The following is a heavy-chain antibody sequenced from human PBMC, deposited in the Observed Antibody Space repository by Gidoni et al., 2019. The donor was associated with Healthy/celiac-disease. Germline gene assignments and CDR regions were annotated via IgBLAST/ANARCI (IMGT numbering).Heavy chain of an antibody. CDR1: GGSFSGYY. Sequence: QVQLQQWGAGLLKPSETLSLTCAVYGGSFSGYYWSWIRQPPGKGLEWIGEINHSGSTNYNPSLKSRVTISVDTSKNQFSLKLSSVTAADTAVYYCASFGTTFGGEGAFDIWGQGTMVTVSS. CDR3: ASFGTTFGGEGAFDI. D-gene: IGHD3-16*01. V-gene: IGHV4-34*01. J-gene: IGHJ3*02. CDR2: INHSGST.